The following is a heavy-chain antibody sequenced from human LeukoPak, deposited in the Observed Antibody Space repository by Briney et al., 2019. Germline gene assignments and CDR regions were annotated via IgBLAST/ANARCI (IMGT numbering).Heavy chain of an antibody. Sequence: PGGSLRLSCVASGFTFSNYWMHWVSQAPGKGLMWVSRIRGDGAHTSYADSVKGRFTVSRDNGKNTLYLETNSLTDEDTAIYYCVRGGDAYNFDFWGRGTLVSVS. CDR2: IRGDGAHT. D-gene: IGHD5-24*01. CDR3: VRGGDAYNFDF. J-gene: IGHJ4*02. V-gene: IGHV3-74*01. CDR1: GFTFSNYW.